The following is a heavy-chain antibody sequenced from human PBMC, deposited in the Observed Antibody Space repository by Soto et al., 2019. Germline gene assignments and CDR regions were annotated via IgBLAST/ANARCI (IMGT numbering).Heavy chain of an antibody. D-gene: IGHD3-22*01. Sequence: SETLSLTCTVSGGSISSGGYYWSWIRQHPGKGLEWIGYIYYSGSTYYNPSLKSRVTISVDTSKSQFSLKLSSVTAADTAVYYCARGGPRITMIVVVIGGAFDIWGQGTMVTVSS. CDR3: ARGGPRITMIVVVIGGAFDI. J-gene: IGHJ3*02. CDR2: IYYSGST. CDR1: GGSISSGGYY. V-gene: IGHV4-31*02.